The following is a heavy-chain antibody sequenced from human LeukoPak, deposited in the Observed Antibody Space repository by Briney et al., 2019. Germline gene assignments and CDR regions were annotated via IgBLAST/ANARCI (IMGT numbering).Heavy chain of an antibody. CDR1: GGSFSGYY. D-gene: IGHD1-26*01. V-gene: IGHV4-34*01. CDR2: ISHSGST. J-gene: IGHJ4*02. CDR3: ARSPLGGRNFDY. Sequence: PSETLSLTCAVYGGSFSGYYWRWIRQPPGTGLLWIGGISHSGSTNLNPSLESGVSISVGTSKNQMSLKLRSVIAADTAVYYCARSPLGGRNFDYWGQGTLVTVSS.